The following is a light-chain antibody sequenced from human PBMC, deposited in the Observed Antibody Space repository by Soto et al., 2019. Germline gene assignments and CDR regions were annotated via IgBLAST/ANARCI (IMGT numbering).Light chain of an antibody. V-gene: IGLV4-69*01. Sequence: QSVLTQSPSASASLGASVKLTCTLSSGHSSYDIAWHQQQPEKGPRYLMKLNSDGRHSRGDGIPDRFSGSSSGAERYLTISSLQSEDEADYYCQTWGTGIHVVFGGGTNLTVL. CDR2: LNSDGRH. CDR3: QTWGTGIHVV. J-gene: IGLJ2*01. CDR1: SGHSSYD.